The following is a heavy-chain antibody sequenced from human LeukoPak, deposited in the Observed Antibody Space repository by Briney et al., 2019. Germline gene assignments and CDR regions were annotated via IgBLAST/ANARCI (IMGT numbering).Heavy chain of an antibody. V-gene: IGHV3-23*01. D-gene: IGHD3-10*01. CDR3: AGAPFGGLLYYFDY. CDR2: ISGSGGST. CDR1: GFTFSSYA. Sequence: QPGGSLRLSCAASGFTFSSYAMSWVRQAPGKGLEWVSAISGSGGSTYYADSVKGRFTISRDNSKNTLYLQMNSLRAEDTAVYYCAGAPFGGLLYYFDYWGQGTLVTVSS. J-gene: IGHJ4*02.